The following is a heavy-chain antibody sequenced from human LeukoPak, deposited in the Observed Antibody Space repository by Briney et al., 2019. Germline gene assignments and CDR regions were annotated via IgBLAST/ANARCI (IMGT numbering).Heavy chain of an antibody. D-gene: IGHD3-22*01. Sequence: SGGSLRLSCAASGFTFSSYAMSWVRQAPGKGLEWVSAISGSGGSTYYADSVKGWFTISRDNSKNTLYLQMNSLRAEDTAVYYCAKGYSSGPYWYHYGMDVWGQGTTVTVSS. CDR3: AKGYSSGPYWYHYGMDV. CDR2: ISGSGGST. V-gene: IGHV3-23*01. J-gene: IGHJ6*02. CDR1: GFTFSSYA.